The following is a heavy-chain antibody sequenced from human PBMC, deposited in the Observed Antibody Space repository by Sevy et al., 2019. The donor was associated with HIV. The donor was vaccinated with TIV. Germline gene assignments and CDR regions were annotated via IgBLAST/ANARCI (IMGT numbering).Heavy chain of an antibody. CDR3: AKKGWDGFKLPLDY. CDR1: GFTFSSYG. D-gene: IGHD1-26*01. Sequence: GGSLRLSCAASGFTFSSYGMHWVRQAPGKGLEWVAFIWYDGSNKYYADSVKGRFTISRDNSKNTLYLQMNSLRAEDTAVYYCAKKGWDGFKLPLDYWGQGTLVTVSS. CDR2: IWYDGSNK. V-gene: IGHV3-30*02. J-gene: IGHJ4*02.